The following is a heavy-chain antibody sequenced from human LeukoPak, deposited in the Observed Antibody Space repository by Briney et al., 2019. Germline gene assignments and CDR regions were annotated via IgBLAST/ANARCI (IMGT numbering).Heavy chain of an antibody. CDR1: GYTFTGYY. J-gene: IGHJ6*03. CDR3: ATGVATITRHYYYYYYVDV. V-gene: IGHV1-2*02. D-gene: IGHD5-12*01. CDR2: INPNSGGT. Sequence: ASVKVSCKASGYTFTGYYMHWVRQAPGQGLEWMGWINPNSGGTNYAQKFQGRVTMTRDTSISTAYMELSRLRSDDTAVYYCATGVATITRHYYYYYYVDVWGKGTTVTVSS.